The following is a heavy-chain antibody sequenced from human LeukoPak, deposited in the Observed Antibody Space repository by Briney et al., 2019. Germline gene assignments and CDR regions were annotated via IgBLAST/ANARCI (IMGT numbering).Heavy chain of an antibody. CDR1: GGSISIYY. CDR2: IYYSGST. J-gene: IGHJ6*03. CDR3: ARDLNSYYYMDV. V-gene: IGHV4-59*01. Sequence: SETLSLTCTVSGGSISIYYWSWIRQPPGKGLEWIGNIYYSGSTNYNPSLKSRVSISVDTSKNQFSLKLSSVTAADTAVYYCARDLNSYYYMDVWGKGTTVTVSS.